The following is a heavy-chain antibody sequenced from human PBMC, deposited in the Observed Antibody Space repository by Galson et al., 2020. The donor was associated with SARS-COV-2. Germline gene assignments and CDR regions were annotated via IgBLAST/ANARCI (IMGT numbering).Heavy chain of an antibody. J-gene: IGHJ5*01. CDR3: ATLTTVATLSWCDS. Sequence: ASVKVSCKVSGYTLADLSVHWVRQAPGEGLEWMGGFDPDDAKIIYAQKFKGRVTMTEDTSLETAYMELSSLRSEDTAVYFCATLTTVATLSWCDSWGQGTLVTVSS. CDR2: FDPDDAKI. CDR1: GYTLADLS. V-gene: IGHV1-24*01. D-gene: IGHD4-17*01.